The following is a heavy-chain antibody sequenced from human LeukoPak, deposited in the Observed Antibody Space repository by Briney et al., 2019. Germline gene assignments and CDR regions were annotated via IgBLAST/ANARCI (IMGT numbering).Heavy chain of an antibody. CDR2: ISAYNGNT. CDR3: ARDSPKSYCSSTSCYSSLYYYGMDV. D-gene: IGHD2-2*01. V-gene: IGHV1-18*01. CDR1: GDTFISYA. J-gene: IGHJ6*02. Sequence: ASVKVSCKASGDTFISYAIRWVRQAPGQGLEWMGWISAYNGNTNYAQKLQGRVTMTTDTYTSTAYMELRSLRSDDTAVYYCARDSPKSYCSSTSCYSSLYYYGMDVWGQGTTVTVSS.